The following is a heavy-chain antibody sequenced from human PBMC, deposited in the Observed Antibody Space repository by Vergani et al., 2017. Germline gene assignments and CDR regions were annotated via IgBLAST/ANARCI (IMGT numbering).Heavy chain of an antibody. Sequence: QLQLQESGPGLVKPSETLSLTCTVSGGSISGSSYYWGWIRQPPGKGLEWIGSIYYSGSTYYNPSLKSRVTISVATSKNQFSLKLSSVTAADTAVYYCARHMKAVGIPIWFDPWGQGTLVTVSS. CDR2: IYYSGST. CDR3: ARHMKAVGIPIWFDP. CDR1: GGSISGSSYY. J-gene: IGHJ5*02. D-gene: IGHD6-13*01. V-gene: IGHV4-39*01.